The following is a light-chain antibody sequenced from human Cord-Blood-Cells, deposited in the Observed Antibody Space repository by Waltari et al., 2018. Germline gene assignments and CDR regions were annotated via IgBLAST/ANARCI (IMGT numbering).Light chain of an antibody. V-gene: IGKV3-11*01. J-gene: IGKJ5*01. CDR1: QSVSSY. Sequence: EIVLTQSPATLSLSPGERATLPCRASQSVSSYLDWYQQKPGQAPRLLIYDASNRATGIPARFSGSGSGTDFTLTISSLEPEDFAVYYCQQRSNWPITFGQGTRLEIK. CDR3: QQRSNWPIT. CDR2: DAS.